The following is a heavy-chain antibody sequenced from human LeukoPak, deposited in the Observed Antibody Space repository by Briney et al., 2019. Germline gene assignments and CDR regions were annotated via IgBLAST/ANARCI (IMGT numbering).Heavy chain of an antibody. CDR1: GGSFSGYY. CDR2: INHSGNN. CDR3: AGSREELLELAAAFDY. Sequence: SETLSLTCAVYGGSFSGYYWSWIRQPPGKALEWIGEINHSGNNNSNPSLKSLVTVSVATSKNQCTLKLSSVTAADTAVYYCAGSREELLELAAAFDYWGQGTLVTVSS. D-gene: IGHD1-26*01. V-gene: IGHV4-34*01. J-gene: IGHJ4*02.